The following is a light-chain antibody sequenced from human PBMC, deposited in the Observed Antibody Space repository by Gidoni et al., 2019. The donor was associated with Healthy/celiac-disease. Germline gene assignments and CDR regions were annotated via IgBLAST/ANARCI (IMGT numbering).Light chain of an antibody. CDR3: QQYDNLPLT. CDR2: DAS. J-gene: IGKJ4*01. V-gene: IGKV1-33*01. CDR1: QDISNY. Sequence: DIQMTQSPSSLSASVGDRVTITCQASQDISNYLNWYHQKPGQAPKLLIYDASTLESGVPARFSGSGSGTDFTFTISSLQPEDIATYYCQQYDNLPLTFGGGTKVEIK.